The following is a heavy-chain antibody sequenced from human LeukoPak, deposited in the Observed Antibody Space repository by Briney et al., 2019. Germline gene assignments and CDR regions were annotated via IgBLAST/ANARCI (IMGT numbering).Heavy chain of an antibody. CDR3: ARGRTCGGDCYSRRPHYYYYMDV. CDR1: GYTFTSYD. V-gene: IGHV1-8*01. Sequence: ASVKVSCKASGYTFTSYDINWVRQATGQGLEWMGWMNPNSGNTGYAQKFQGRVTMTRNTSISTAYMELSSLRSEDTAVYYCARGRTCGGDCYSRRPHYYYYMDVWGKGTTVTVSS. D-gene: IGHD2-21*02. CDR2: MNPNSGNT. J-gene: IGHJ6*03.